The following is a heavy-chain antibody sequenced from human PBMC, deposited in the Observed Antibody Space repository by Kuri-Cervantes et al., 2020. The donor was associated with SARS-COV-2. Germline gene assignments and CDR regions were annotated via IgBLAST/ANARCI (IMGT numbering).Heavy chain of an antibody. D-gene: IGHD3-3*01. V-gene: IGHV3-7*04. J-gene: IGHJ4*02. CDR2: IKQDGSEK. CDR1: GFTFSSYW. Sequence: GESLKISCAASGFTFSSYWMSWVRQAPGKGLEWVANIKQDGSEKYYVDSVKGRFTISRDNAKNSLYLQMSSLRAEDTAVYYCARAVLGVVAYFDYWGQGTLVTVSS. CDR3: ARAVLGVVAYFDY.